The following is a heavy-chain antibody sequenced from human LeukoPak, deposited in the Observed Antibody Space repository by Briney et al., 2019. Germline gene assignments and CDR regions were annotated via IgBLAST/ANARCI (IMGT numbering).Heavy chain of an antibody. CDR1: GFTFSSYW. Sequence: GGSLRLSCSASGFTFSSYWMTWVRQAPGKGLEWVANIKQDGSERNYVDSVKGRFTISRDNTKNSLYLQMNTLRDEDTAVYYCATGAGCGYWGQGTLVTVSS. J-gene: IGHJ4*02. D-gene: IGHD6-19*01. CDR2: IKQDGSER. CDR3: ATGAGCGY. V-gene: IGHV3-7*03.